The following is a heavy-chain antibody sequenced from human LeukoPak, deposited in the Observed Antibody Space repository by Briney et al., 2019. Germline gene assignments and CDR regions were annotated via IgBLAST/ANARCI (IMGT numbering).Heavy chain of an antibody. J-gene: IGHJ6*02. CDR1: GFTVSSNY. V-gene: IGHV3-66*02. CDR3: ARETNYYGMDV. Sequence: GGSLRLSCAASGFTVSSNYMNWVRQAPGKGLEWVSVIYSGGSTYYADSVKGRFTISRDNSKNTLYLQMNSLRAEDTAVYYCARETNYYGMDVWGQGTTVTVSS. CDR2: IYSGGST.